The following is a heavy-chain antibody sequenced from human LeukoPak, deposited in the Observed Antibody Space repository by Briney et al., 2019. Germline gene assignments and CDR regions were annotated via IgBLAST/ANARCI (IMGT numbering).Heavy chain of an antibody. D-gene: IGHD6-19*01. Sequence: GGSLRLSCAASGFSFDDYGMSWVRQAPGKGLEWVSSISSSSSYIYYADSVKGRFTISRDNAKNSLYLQMNSLRAEDTAVYYCARGLAVAGTEDYWGQGTLVTVS. CDR3: ARGLAVAGTEDY. V-gene: IGHV3-21*01. CDR1: GFSFDDYG. J-gene: IGHJ4*02. CDR2: ISSSSSYI.